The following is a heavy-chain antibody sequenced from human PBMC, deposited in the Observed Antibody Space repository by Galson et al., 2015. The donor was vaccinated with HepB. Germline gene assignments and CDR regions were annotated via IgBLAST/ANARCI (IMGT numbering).Heavy chain of an antibody. D-gene: IGHD2-2*01. CDR2: IYPGDSDT. CDR1: GYSFTSYW. V-gene: IGHV5-51*03. CDR3: AGLSTGAHVEDNWFDP. J-gene: IGHJ5*02. Sequence: QSGAEVKKPVESLKISCKGSGYSFTSYWIGWVRQMPGKGLEWMGIIYPGDSDTRYSPSFQGQVTISADKSISTAYLQWSSLKASDTAMYYCAGLSTGAHVEDNWFDPWGQGTLVTVSS.